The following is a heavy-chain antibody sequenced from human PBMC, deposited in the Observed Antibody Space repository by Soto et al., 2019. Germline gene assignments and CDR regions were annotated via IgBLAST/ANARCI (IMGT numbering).Heavy chain of an antibody. CDR3: ARGRRVVTAIERGYYFDY. CDR1: GGSISSGGYY. Sequence: QVQLQESGPGLVKPSQTLSLTCTVSGGSISSGGYYWSWIRQHPGKGLEWIGYIYYSGSTYYNPSLKSRFTISVDTSKNQFALKLSSVTAADTAVYYCARGRRVVTAIERGYYFDYWGQGTLVTVSS. J-gene: IGHJ4*02. V-gene: IGHV4-31*03. CDR2: IYYSGST. D-gene: IGHD2-21*02.